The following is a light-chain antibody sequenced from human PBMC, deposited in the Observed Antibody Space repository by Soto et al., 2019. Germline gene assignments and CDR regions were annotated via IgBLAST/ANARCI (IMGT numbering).Light chain of an antibody. Sequence: QSALTQPASVSGSPGQSIAISCTGTSSDVGGYNYVSWHQQHPGKAPKVLISVVSNRPSGVSNRFSGSKSGNTASLTISGLQAEDEADYYCSSFTNTIARYAFGTGTKVTVL. J-gene: IGLJ1*01. CDR3: SSFTNTIARYA. V-gene: IGLV2-14*01. CDR1: SSDVGGYNY. CDR2: VVS.